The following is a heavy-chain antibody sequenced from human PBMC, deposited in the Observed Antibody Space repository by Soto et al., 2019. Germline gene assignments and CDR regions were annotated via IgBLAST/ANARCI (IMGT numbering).Heavy chain of an antibody. V-gene: IGHV4-31*03. Sequence: SETLSLTCTVSGGSISSGGYCWSWIRQHPGRGLEWIGYICYSGSTYYNPSLKSRVTISVDTSKNQFSLKLSSVTAADTAVYYCARYGGEDGDYGIYYWYFDLWGRGTLVTVSS. D-gene: IGHD4-17*01. CDR3: ARYGGEDGDYGIYYWYFDL. CDR1: GGSISSGGYC. J-gene: IGHJ2*01. CDR2: ICYSGST.